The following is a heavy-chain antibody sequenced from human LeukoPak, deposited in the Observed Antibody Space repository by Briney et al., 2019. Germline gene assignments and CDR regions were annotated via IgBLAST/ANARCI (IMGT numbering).Heavy chain of an antibody. CDR3: AKDGSTVVTTTGGFFDY. D-gene: IGHD4-23*01. V-gene: IGHV3-23*01. J-gene: IGHJ4*02. CDR1: GFTFSSYA. CDR2: ISGSGGST. Sequence: GGSLRLSCAASGFTFSSYAMSWVRQAPGKGLEWVPAISGSGGSTYYADSVKGGFTISRDNSKNTLYLKMNSLRAEDTAVYYCAKDGSTVVTTTGGFFDYWGQGTLVTVSS.